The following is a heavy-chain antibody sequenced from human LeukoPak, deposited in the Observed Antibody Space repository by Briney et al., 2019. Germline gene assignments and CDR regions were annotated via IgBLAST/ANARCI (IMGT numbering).Heavy chain of an antibody. Sequence: PSETLSLTCTVSGGSISSYYWGWIRQPPGKGLEWIGYIYYSGSTNYNPSLKSRVTISVDTSKNQFSLKLSSVTAADTAVYYCARCPPGSCSRADYWGQGTLVTVSS. CDR1: GGSISSYY. CDR3: ARCPPGSCSRADY. J-gene: IGHJ4*02. CDR2: IYYSGST. V-gene: IGHV4-59*01. D-gene: IGHD2-15*01.